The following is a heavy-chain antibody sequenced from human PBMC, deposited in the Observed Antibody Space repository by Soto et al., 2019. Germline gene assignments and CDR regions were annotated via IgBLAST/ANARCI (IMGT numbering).Heavy chain of an antibody. CDR2: IYYSGST. J-gene: IGHJ5*02. Sequence: SETLSLTCTVSGGSISSGGYYWSWIRQHPGKGLEWIGYIYYSGSTYYNPSLKSRVTISVDTSKNQFSLKLSSVTAADTAVYYCARVRGPYCGGECYPPTPNWFDPWGQGTLVTVSS. CDR3: ARVRGPYCGGECYPPTPNWFDP. V-gene: IGHV4-31*03. D-gene: IGHD2-21*01. CDR1: GGSISSGGYY.